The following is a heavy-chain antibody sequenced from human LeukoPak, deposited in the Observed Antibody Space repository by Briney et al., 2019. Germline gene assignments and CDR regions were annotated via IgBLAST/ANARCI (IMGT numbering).Heavy chain of an antibody. D-gene: IGHD3-22*01. CDR1: GFTFSNYA. CDR2: IRGSGGGT. CDR3: AKFRSDSRDAFDL. Sequence: PGGSLRLSCAVSGFTFSNYAMMWVRQAPGKGLEWVSAIRGSGGGTEYADSVRGRFIISRDNSKNMLYLQMNPLRAEDTAVYYCAKFRSDSRDAFDLWGQGTLVTVSS. V-gene: IGHV3-23*01. J-gene: IGHJ3*01.